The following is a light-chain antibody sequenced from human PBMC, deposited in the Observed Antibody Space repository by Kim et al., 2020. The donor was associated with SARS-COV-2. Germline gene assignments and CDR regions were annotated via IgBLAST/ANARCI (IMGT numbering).Light chain of an antibody. J-gene: IGLJ3*02. CDR3: NSRDSSGNHSWV. CDR1: SLRSYY. Sequence: LGQTVMITCQGGSLRSYYASWYQQKPGQAPVLVIYGKNNRPSGFPDRFSGSSSGNTASLTITGAQAEDEADYYCNSRDSSGNHSWVFGGGTKLTVL. V-gene: IGLV3-19*01. CDR2: GKN.